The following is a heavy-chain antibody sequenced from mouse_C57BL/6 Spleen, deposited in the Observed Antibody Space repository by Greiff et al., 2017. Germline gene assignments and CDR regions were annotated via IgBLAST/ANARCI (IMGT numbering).Heavy chain of an antibody. Sequence: EVQLQESGPGLAKPSPTLSLTCSVTGYSITSDYWNWIRKFPGNKLEYIGYISDSGSTHYNPSLNSRSSITRDTSKNQYYLQLKSVTTEDTATYYCAKGNPYYFDYWGQGTTLTVSS. V-gene: IGHV3-8*01. D-gene: IGHD2-1*01. CDR2: ISDSGST. CDR3: AKGNPYYFDY. J-gene: IGHJ2*01. CDR1: GYSITSDY.